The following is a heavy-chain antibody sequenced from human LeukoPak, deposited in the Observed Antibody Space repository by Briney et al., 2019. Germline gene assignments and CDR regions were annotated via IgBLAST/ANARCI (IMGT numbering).Heavy chain of an antibody. Sequence: SETLSLTCTVSGGSISSYYWSWIRQPPGKGLEWIGYIYHTGSTKYIPSLKSRVTISVDTSKNQFSLKLSSVTAADTAVYYCATSIAAAGLFDYWGQGTLVTVSS. J-gene: IGHJ4*02. D-gene: IGHD6-13*01. CDR3: ATSIAAAGLFDY. V-gene: IGHV4-59*08. CDR1: GGSISSYY. CDR2: IYHTGST.